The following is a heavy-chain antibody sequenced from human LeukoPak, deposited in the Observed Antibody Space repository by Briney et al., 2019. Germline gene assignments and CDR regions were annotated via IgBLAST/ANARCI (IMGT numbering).Heavy chain of an antibody. CDR2: IKQDGSEK. J-gene: IGHJ6*02. V-gene: IGHV3-7*01. Sequence: PGGSLRLSCAASEFTFSNYWMSWVRQAPGKGLDWVANIKQDGSEKQYVESVKGRLTISRDNAKNSLYLQINSLRAEDTAVYYCARRGLRSQSGKPYYGSDVWGQGTTVTVSS. CDR3: ARRGLRSQSGKPYYGSDV. D-gene: IGHD3-10*01. CDR1: EFTFSNYW.